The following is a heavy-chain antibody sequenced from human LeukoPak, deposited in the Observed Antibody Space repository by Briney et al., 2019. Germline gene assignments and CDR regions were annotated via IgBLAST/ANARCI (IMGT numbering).Heavy chain of an antibody. V-gene: IGHV3-74*01. CDR3: GRDPGKGGALDI. Sequence: GGSLRLSCAASGFTFSSYWMHWVRQAPGKGLMWVSRINSDGSITNYADSVKGRFTISRDNANNTLYLQMSSLRAEDTAVYYCGRDPGKGGALDIWGQGTMVTVSS. CDR1: GFTFSSYW. D-gene: IGHD2-15*01. J-gene: IGHJ3*02. CDR2: INSDGSIT.